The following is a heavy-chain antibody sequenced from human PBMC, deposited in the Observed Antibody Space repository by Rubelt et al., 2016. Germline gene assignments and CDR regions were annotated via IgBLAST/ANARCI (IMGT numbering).Heavy chain of an antibody. Sequence: GGTFSSYAISWVRQAPGQGLEWMGGIIPIFGTANYAQKFQGRVTITADESTSTAYMELSSLRSEDTAVYYCARVDYGDYESSGFDYWGQGTLVTVSS. CDR3: ARVDYGDYESSGFDY. V-gene: IGHV1-69*01. CDR1: GGTFSSYA. D-gene: IGHD4-17*01. J-gene: IGHJ4*02. CDR2: IIPIFGTA.